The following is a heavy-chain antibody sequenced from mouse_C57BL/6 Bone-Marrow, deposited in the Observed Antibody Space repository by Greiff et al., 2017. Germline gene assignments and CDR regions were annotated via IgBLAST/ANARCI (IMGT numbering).Heavy chain of an antibody. V-gene: IGHV1-66*01. CDR3: AGDYYGSLYYYAMDY. J-gene: IGHJ4*01. Sequence: QVQLQQSGPELVKPGASVKISCKASGYSFTSYYIHWVKQRPGQGLAWIGWIYPGSGNTKYNEKFKGKATLTADTSSSTAYMQLSSLTSEDSAVYYCAGDYYGSLYYYAMDYWGQGTSVTVSS. CDR2: IYPGSGNT. D-gene: IGHD1-1*01. CDR1: GYSFTSYY.